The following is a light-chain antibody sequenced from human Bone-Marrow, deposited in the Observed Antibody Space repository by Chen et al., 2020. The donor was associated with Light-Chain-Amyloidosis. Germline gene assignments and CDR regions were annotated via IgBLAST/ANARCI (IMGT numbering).Light chain of an antibody. V-gene: IGLV3-25*03. CDR3: QSADSSGTYEVI. CDR2: RDT. Sequence: SYELTQPPSVSVSPGQTARITCSGDDLPTKYAYWYQQKPRQAPVLVIPRDTERPSGISEGFSGSSSGTTATLTISGVQAEDEADYHCQSADSSGTYEVIFGGGTKLTVL. J-gene: IGLJ2*01. CDR1: DLPTKY.